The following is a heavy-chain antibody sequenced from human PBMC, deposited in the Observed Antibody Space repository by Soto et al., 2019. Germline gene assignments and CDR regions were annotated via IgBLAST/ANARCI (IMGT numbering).Heavy chain of an antibody. CDR3: ARVVVLPSDDAFDI. J-gene: IGHJ3*02. V-gene: IGHV4-34*01. CDR2: INHSGST. Sequence: QVQLQQWGAGLLKPSETLSLTCAVYGGSFSGYYWSWIRQPPGKGLEWIGEINHSGSTNYNPSLTRRGTISVYTSKNQFSLKLSSVTAAVTAVYYCARVVVLPSDDAFDIWGQGTMLTVSS. D-gene: IGHD3-22*01. CDR1: GGSFSGYY.